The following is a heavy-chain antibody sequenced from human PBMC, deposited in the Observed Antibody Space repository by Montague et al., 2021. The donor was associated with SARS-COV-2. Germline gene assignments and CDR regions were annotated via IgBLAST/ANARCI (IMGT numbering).Heavy chain of an antibody. D-gene: IGHD6-19*01. J-gene: IGHJ4*02. CDR1: GGSISSSSYY. CDR2: IYYSGNT. CDR3: ARQRRGGLVSTPRFFDY. Sequence: SETLSLTCTVSGGSISSSSYYWGWIRQPPGKGLEWIGSIYYSGNTYYNPSLKSRVTISVDTSKNQFSLKPSSVTAADTAVYYCARQRRGGLVSTPRFFDYWGQGTLVTVSS. V-gene: IGHV4-39*01.